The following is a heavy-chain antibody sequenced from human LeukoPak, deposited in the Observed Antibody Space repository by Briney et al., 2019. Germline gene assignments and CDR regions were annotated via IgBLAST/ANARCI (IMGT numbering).Heavy chain of an antibody. CDR1: GYTFTGYS. CDR3: ARVYSIRSFDY. D-gene: IGHD2-15*01. CDR2: INPNSGDT. J-gene: IGHJ4*02. Sequence: ASVKVSCKASGYTFTGYSMHWVRQAPGQGLEWMGWINPNSGDTNYAQKFQGRVTMTRDTSINTAYMELTRLTSDDTAVYYCARVYSIRSFDYWGQGTLVTVSS. V-gene: IGHV1-2*02.